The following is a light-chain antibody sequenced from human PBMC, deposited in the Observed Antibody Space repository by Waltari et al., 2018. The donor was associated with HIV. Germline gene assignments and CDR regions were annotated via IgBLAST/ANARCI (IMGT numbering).Light chain of an antibody. Sequence: QSVLTQPPSASGTPGQRVTISCSGSNFNIGRNLLYWYQQFPGSAPKLLISTNSQRPSWVPDRFSGSKSGTSASLAISGLRSEDEADYYCAVWDDSLTGRVFGGGTKLTVL. V-gene: IGLV1-47*01. CDR2: TNS. J-gene: IGLJ3*02. CDR1: NFNIGRNL. CDR3: AVWDDSLTGRV.